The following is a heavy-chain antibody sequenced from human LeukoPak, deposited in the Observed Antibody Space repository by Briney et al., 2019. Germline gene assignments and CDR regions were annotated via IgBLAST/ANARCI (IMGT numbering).Heavy chain of an antibody. J-gene: IGHJ3*02. V-gene: IGHV3-11*04. CDR2: IGSSGSTI. Sequence: PGGSLTLSCAASGLPFNAYYMRCIRQAPGKGLEWVSYIGSSGSTIYYADSVKGRFIISRDNAKNALYLQTNSLRAGGTAVYYCASAFRGTPMDPVEGAFDIWGQGTMVTVSS. CDR3: ASAFRGTPMDPVEGAFDI. CDR1: GLPFNAYY. D-gene: IGHD5-18*01.